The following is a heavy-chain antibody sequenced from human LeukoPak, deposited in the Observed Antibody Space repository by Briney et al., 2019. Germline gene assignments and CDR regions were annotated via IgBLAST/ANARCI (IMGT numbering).Heavy chain of an antibody. CDR2: INPNSGGT. J-gene: IGHJ5*02. V-gene: IGHV1-2*02. CDR1: GYTFTGYY. D-gene: IGHD2-2*01. Sequence: ASVKVSCKASGYTFTGYYMHWVRQAPGQGLGWMGWINPNSGGTNYAQKFQGRVTMTRDTSISTAYMELSRLRSDDTAVYYCARDTGGIVVVPAAPNWFDPWGQGTLVTVSS. CDR3: ARDTGGIVVVPAAPNWFDP.